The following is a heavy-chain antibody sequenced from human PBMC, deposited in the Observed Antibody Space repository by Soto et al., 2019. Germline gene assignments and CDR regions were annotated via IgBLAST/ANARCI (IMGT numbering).Heavy chain of an antibody. V-gene: IGHV3-30-3*01. Sequence: QVQLVESGGGVVQPGGSLRLSCAASGFTFSSHTMHWVRQTPGKELEWLSLMSHDGNIKFYADSVKGRFTISRDNSKHILYLQMDMLRAEDSALYYFGSTQFFIIGARGNYLGQGTLATVSS. CDR2: MSHDGNIK. CDR1: GFTFSSHT. J-gene: IGHJ4*02. CDR3: GSTQFFIIGARGNY. D-gene: IGHD1-20*01.